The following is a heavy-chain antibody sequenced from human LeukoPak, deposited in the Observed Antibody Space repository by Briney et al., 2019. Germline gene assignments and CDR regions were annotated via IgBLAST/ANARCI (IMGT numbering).Heavy chain of an antibody. D-gene: IGHD3-10*01. CDR1: GGSFRGYY. V-gene: IGHV4-34*01. J-gene: IGHJ4*02. Sequence: KPSETLSLTCAVYGGSFRGYYWSWIRQPPGKGLEGIGEINHSGSTNYNPPLKSRVTISVDTSKNQFSLKLSSVTAAGTAVYYCARHGYGSGSIKGDYWGQGTPVTVSS. CDR3: ARHGYGSGSIKGDY. CDR2: INHSGST.